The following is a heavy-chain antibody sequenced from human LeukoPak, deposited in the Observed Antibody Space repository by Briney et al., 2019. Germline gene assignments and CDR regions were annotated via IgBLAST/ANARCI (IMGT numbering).Heavy chain of an antibody. Sequence: PGGSLRLSCAASGFTFGSYSMNWVRQAPGKGLEWVSSISSSSSYIYYAGSVKGRFTISRDNAKNSPYLQMNSLRAEDTAVYYYARPPGRWLPSYMDVWGKGTTVTVSS. V-gene: IGHV3-21*01. CDR2: ISSSSSYI. CDR1: GFTFGSYS. J-gene: IGHJ6*03. D-gene: IGHD3-10*01. CDR3: ARPPGRWLPSYMDV.